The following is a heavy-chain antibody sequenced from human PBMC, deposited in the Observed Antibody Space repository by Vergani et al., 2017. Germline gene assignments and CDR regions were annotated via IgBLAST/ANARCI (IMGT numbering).Heavy chain of an antibody. J-gene: IGHJ6*03. D-gene: IGHD1-26*01. V-gene: IGHV6-1*01. CDR2: TYYRSKWYN. CDR1: GDSVSSNSAA. Sequence: QVQLQQSGPGLVKPSQTLSLTCAISGDSVSSNSAAWNWIRQSPSRGLEWLGRTYYRSKWYNDYAVSVKSRITINPDTSKNQFSLQLNSVTPEDTAVYYCARGAPDVATPGGYYYYYYMDVWGKGTTVTVS. CDR3: ARGAPDVATPGGYYYYYYMDV.